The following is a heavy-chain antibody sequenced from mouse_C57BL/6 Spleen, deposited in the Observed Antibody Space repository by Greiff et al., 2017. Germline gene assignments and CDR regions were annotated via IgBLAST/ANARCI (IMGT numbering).Heavy chain of an antibody. CDR2: IYPGDGDT. D-gene: IGHD1-3*01. CDR3: ARWRSDSEGDAMDY. CDR1: GYAFSSYW. V-gene: IGHV1-80*01. J-gene: IGHJ4*01. Sequence: VKLQESGAELVKPGASVKISCKASGYAFSSYWMNWVKQRPGKGLAWIGQIYPGDGDTNYNGKFKGKATLTAAKSSSTAYMQLSSLTSEDSAVYFCARWRSDSEGDAMDYWGQGTSVTVSS.